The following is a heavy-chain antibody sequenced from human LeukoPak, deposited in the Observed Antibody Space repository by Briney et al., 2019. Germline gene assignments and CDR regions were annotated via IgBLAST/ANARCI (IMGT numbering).Heavy chain of an antibody. CDR2: INAGNGNT. CDR3: ARVILFPAPNWYFDL. Sequence: ASVKVSCKASGYTFTSYAMHWVRQAPGQRLEWMGWINAGNGNTKYSQKFQGRVTITRDTSASTAYMELRSLRSDDTAVYYCARVILFPAPNWYFDLWGRGTLVTVSS. D-gene: IGHD2-21*01. CDR1: GYTFTSYA. J-gene: IGHJ2*01. V-gene: IGHV1-3*01.